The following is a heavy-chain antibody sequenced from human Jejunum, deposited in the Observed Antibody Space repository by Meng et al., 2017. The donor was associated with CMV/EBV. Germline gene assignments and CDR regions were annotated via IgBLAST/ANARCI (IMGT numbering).Heavy chain of an antibody. CDR2: ISSSSSHI. D-gene: IGHD6-6*01. CDR1: GFSCSSYS. Sequence: SGFSCSSYSMNWVRQAPGKGLEWVSSISSSSSHIYYAESVKGRFTISRDNAKNSLYLQMNSLRVEDTAVYYCARDPSSSSGPDYFDYWGQGTLVTVSS. J-gene: IGHJ4*02. V-gene: IGHV3-21*01. CDR3: ARDPSSSSGPDYFDY.